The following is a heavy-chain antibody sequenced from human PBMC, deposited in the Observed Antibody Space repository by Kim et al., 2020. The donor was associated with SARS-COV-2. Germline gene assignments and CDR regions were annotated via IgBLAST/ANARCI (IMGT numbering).Heavy chain of an antibody. J-gene: IGHJ4*02. CDR2: IYSGGST. D-gene: IGHD6-13*01. CDR1: GFTVSSNY. V-gene: IGHV3-53*01. Sequence: GGSLRLSCAASGFTVSSNYMSWVRQAPGKGLEWVSVIYSGGSTYYADSVKGRFTISRDNSKNTLYLQMNSLRAEDTAVYYCARDSSSWYYSGWFDYWGQGTLVTVSS. CDR3: ARDSSSWYYSGWFDY.